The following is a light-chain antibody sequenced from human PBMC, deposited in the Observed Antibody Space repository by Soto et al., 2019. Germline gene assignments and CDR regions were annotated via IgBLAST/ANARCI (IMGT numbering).Light chain of an antibody. CDR2: WAS. V-gene: IGKV4-1*01. J-gene: IGKJ4*02. CDR3: QQYATTPRT. CDR1: QTLLYTSNNKSY. Sequence: DIVMTQSPDSLAVSLGERATINCKSSQTLLYTSNNKSYLAWYQQKAGQPPKLLFFWASSRESGVPDRFSASGTETEFTLTISSLQAEDVAVYFCQQYATTPRTFGRGTRVEIK.